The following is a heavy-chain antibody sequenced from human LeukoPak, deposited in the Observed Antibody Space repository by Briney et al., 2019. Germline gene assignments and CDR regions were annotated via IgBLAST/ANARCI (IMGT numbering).Heavy chain of an antibody. V-gene: IGHV4-59*12. Sequence: SETLSLTCTVSGGSISSYYWSWIRQPPGKGLEGLGYIYYSGSTNYNPSLKSRVTISVDTSKNQFSLKLSSVTAADTAVYYCARVLYSSGWYGASDSWGQGTLVTVSS. CDR3: ARVLYSSGWYGASDS. CDR2: IYYSGST. J-gene: IGHJ4*02. D-gene: IGHD6-19*01. CDR1: GGSISSYY.